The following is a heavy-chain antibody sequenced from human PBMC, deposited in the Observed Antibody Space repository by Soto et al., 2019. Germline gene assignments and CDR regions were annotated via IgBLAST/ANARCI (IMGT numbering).Heavy chain of an antibody. J-gene: IGHJ5*02. V-gene: IGHV3-21*01. D-gene: IGHD3-3*01. CDR2: ISSSSSYI. CDR1: GFTFSSYS. Sequence: PGGSLSLSCAASGFTFSSYSMNWVRQAPGKGLEWVSSISSSSSYIYYADSVKGRFTISRDNAKNSLYLQMNSLRAEDTAVYYCARDSRYYDFWSGHSRHNWFDPWGQGTLVTVSS. CDR3: ARDSRYYDFWSGHSRHNWFDP.